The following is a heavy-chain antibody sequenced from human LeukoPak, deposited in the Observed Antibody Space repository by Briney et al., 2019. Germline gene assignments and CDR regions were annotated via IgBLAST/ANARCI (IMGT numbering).Heavy chain of an antibody. Sequence: ETLSLTCSVSGGSINTGHWSWARQAPGKGLEWVSDISGSGRRTYHADFVKGRFSISRDNSKNTLYLQMNSLRAEDTAVYYCARPSDEFIGNYFDSWGQGTLVTVSS. D-gene: IGHD1-26*01. CDR2: ISGSGRRT. J-gene: IGHJ4*02. CDR1: GGSINTGH. V-gene: IGHV3-23*01. CDR3: ARPSDEFIGNYFDS.